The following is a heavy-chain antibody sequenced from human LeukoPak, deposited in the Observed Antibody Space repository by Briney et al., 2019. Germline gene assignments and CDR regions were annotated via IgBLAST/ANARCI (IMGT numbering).Heavy chain of an antibody. CDR1: SYTFTSYG. V-gene: IGHV1-24*01. D-gene: IGHD3-3*01. CDR2: FDPEDGET. J-gene: IGHJ3*02. Sequence: ASVKVSCKASSYTFTSYGISWVRQAPGKGLEWMGGFDPEDGETIYAQKFQGRVTMTEDTSTDTAYMELSSLRSEDTAVYYCATAPSYDFWSGYYGSAFDIWGQGTMVTVSS. CDR3: ATAPSYDFWSGYYGSAFDI.